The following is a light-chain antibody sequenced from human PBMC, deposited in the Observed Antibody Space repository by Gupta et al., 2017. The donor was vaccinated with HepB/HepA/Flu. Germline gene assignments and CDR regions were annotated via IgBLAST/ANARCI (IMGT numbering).Light chain of an antibody. J-gene: IGKJ2*01. Sequence: DIVMTQSPDSLAVCLGERATINCKSSQSVLYNSNNKNYLAWYQQKPGQPPKLLIYWASTRESGVPDRFSGSGSGTDFTLTISSLQAEDVAVYYCQQEDTTPVTFGQGTKLEIK. CDR3: QQEDTTPVT. CDR1: QSVLYNSNNKNY. V-gene: IGKV4-1*01. CDR2: WAS.